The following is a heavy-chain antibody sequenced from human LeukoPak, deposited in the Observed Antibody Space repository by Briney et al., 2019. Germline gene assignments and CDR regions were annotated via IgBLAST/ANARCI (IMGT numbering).Heavy chain of an antibody. CDR1: GYSFSTYG. J-gene: IGHJ3*02. D-gene: IGHD1-26*01. V-gene: IGHV1-18*01. Sequence: ASVKVSCKASGYSFSTYGISWVRQAPGQGLEWMGWISAYNGNTNYAQKLQGRVTMTTDTSTSTAYMELRSLRSDDTAVYYCARGGRWELPRPYAFDIWGQGTMVTVSS. CDR3: ARGGRWELPRPYAFDI. CDR2: ISAYNGNT.